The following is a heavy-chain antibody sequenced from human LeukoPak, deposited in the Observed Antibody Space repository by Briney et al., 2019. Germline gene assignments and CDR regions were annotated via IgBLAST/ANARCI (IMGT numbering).Heavy chain of an antibody. V-gene: IGHV3-23*01. CDR2: IKGGGGDP. Sequence: PGGSPRLSCAASGFTFSTSAMGWVRQAPGKGLEWVSSIKGGGGDPFYADSVKGRFTISRDNSKNTLFLQLNSLRAEDTAVYYCAKGGHDYNPFYWWGQGTLVTVSS. J-gene: IGHJ4*02. CDR1: GFTFSTSA. CDR3: AKGGHDYNPFYW. D-gene: IGHD4-11*01.